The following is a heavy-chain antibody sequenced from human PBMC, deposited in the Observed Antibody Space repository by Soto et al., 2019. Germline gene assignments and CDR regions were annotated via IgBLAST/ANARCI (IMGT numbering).Heavy chain of an antibody. D-gene: IGHD5-12*01. Sequence: GGSLRLSCAASGFTFSSYGMHWVRQAPGKGLEWVAVISYDGSNKYYADSVKGRLTISRDNSKNTLYLQMNSLRAEDAAVYYCAKGPVAYLLDYWGQGTLVTVSS. J-gene: IGHJ4*02. V-gene: IGHV3-30*18. CDR1: GFTFSSYG. CDR3: AKGPVAYLLDY. CDR2: ISYDGSNK.